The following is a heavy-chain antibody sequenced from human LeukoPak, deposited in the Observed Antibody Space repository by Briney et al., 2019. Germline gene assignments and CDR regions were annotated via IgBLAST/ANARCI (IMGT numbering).Heavy chain of an antibody. CDR2: IYYSGST. D-gene: IGHD6-19*01. V-gene: IGHV4-31*03. Sequence: SQTLSLTCTVSGGSISSGGYYWSWIRQHPGKGLEWIGYIYYSGSTYYNPSLKSRVTISVDTSKNQFSLKLSSVTAADTAVYYCARGVAMGSPGAFDIWGQGTMVTVSS. CDR1: GGSISSGGYY. CDR3: ARGVAMGSPGAFDI. J-gene: IGHJ3*02.